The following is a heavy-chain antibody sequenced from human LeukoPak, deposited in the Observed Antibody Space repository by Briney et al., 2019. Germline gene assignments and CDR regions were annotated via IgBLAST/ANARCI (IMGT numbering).Heavy chain of an antibody. J-gene: IGHJ4*02. V-gene: IGHV4-39*01. Sequence: SETLSLTCTVSGGSISSSSYYWGWIRQPPGKGLEWIGCIYYSGSTYSNPSLKSRVTISVDTSKNQFSLKLSSVTAADTAVYYCARHYGGWRTFDYWGQGTLVTVSS. D-gene: IGHD6-19*01. CDR2: IYYSGST. CDR1: GGSISSSSYY. CDR3: ARHYGGWRTFDY.